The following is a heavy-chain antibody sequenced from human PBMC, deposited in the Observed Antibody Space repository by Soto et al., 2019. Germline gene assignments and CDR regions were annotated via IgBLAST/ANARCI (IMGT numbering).Heavy chain of an antibody. CDR3: ARGRRNYDSSGYYGLGV. V-gene: IGHV1-69*06. Sequence: PSVKVSCKASGGTFSSYAISWVRQAPGQGLEWMGGIIPIFGTANYAQKFQGRVTITADKSTSTAYMELSSLRSEDTAVYYCARGRRNYDSSGYYGLGVWGQGTTVTVSS. D-gene: IGHD3-22*01. J-gene: IGHJ6*02. CDR2: IIPIFGTA. CDR1: GGTFSSYA.